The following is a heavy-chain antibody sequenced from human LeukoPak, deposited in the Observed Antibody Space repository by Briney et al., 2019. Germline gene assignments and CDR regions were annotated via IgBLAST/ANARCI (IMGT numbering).Heavy chain of an antibody. Sequence: GESLKLSCAASGFSLSNYWMYWVRQIAGKGLEWVSRIKFDGSDTTYADSVKGRFTISRDNAKNTLYLQMNSLRADDTAVYYCARDLGYDSSNGNRFGMDVWGRGTTVTVSS. CDR2: IKFDGSDT. CDR3: ARDLGYDSSNGNRFGMDV. D-gene: IGHD3-22*01. V-gene: IGHV3-74*03. J-gene: IGHJ6*02. CDR1: GFSLSNYW.